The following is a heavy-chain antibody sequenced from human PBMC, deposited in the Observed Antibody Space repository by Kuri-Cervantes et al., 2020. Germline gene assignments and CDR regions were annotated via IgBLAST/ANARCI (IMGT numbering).Heavy chain of an antibody. V-gene: IGHV3-33*08. CDR2: VWYLGNNK. CDR1: GFTFSSYA. J-gene: IGHJ5*02. CDR3: ASRNSSSSSDR. D-gene: IGHD6-6*01. Sequence: GESLKISCAASGFTFSSYAMHWVRQAPGKGLEWLAVVWYLGNNKYYADSVKGRFTISRDNAKNSLYLQMNSLRAEDTAVYYCASRNSSSSSDRWGQGTLVTVSS.